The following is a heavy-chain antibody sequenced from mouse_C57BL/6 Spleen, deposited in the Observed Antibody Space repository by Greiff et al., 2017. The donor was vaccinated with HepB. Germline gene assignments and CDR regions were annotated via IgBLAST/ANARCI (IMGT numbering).Heavy chain of an antibody. CDR1: GFTFSDYG. J-gene: IGHJ4*01. D-gene: IGHD1-1*01. CDR2: ISSGSSTI. CDR3: ARGDGSSYDAMDY. V-gene: IGHV5-17*01. Sequence: EVKLMESGGGLVKPGGSLKLSCAASGFTFSDYGMHWVRQAPEKGLEWVAYISSGSSTIYYADTVKGRFTISRDNAKNTLFLQMTSLRSEDTAMYYCARGDGSSYDAMDYWGQGTSVTVSS.